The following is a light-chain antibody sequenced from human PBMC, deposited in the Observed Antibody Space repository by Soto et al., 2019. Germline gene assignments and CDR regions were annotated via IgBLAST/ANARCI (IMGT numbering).Light chain of an antibody. J-gene: IGLJ1*01. Sequence: SYELTQPPSVSVSPGQTASITCSGDRLGDKYASWYQQKPGQSPVLVIYQDTKRPSRIPERFSGSNSGNTATLTISGTQAMDEADYYCQAWDSSTYVFGTGTKLTVL. CDR1: RLGDKY. V-gene: IGLV3-1*01. CDR3: QAWDSSTYV. CDR2: QDT.